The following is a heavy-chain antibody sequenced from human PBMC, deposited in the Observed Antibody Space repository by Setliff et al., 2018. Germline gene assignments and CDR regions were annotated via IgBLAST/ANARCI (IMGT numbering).Heavy chain of an antibody. CDR2: FHISGNVRSV. D-gene: IGHD2-21*02. CDR1: GYPINTHY. CDR3: AKSGGDHCCPLYHHYYMDV. Sequence: SETLSLTCTVSGYPINTHYWSWIRQSPGKGLEWIGYFHISGNVRSVNYNPSLKSRVTISVDTSKNQLSLKLSSVTAADTAVYYCAKSGGDHCCPLYHHYYMDVWGTGTTVTVSS. V-gene: IGHV4-4*08. J-gene: IGHJ6*03.